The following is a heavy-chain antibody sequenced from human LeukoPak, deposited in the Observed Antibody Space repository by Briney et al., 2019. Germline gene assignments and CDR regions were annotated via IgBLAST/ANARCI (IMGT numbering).Heavy chain of an antibody. J-gene: IGHJ6*03. CDR3: ARNPDPVAYYMDV. CDR2: ISSSSSTI. CDR1: GFTFSSYS. V-gene: IGHV3-48*04. D-gene: IGHD2-15*01. Sequence: GGSLRLSCAASGFTFSSYSMNWVRQAPGTGLEWVSYISSSSSTIYYADPVKGRFTISRDNAKNSLYLQMNSLRAEDTAVYYCARNPDPVAYYMDVWGKGTTVTVSS.